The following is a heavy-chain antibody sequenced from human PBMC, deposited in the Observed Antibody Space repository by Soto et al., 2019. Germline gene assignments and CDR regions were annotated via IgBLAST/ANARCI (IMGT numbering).Heavy chain of an antibody. CDR3: ARVPTI. CDR2: IYHSGST. J-gene: IGHJ4*02. CDR1: GGSISSGRYS. V-gene: IGHV4-30-2*01. Sequence: PSETLSLTCAVSGGSISSGRYSWILIRQPPGKGLEWIGYIYHSGSTYYNPSLKSRVTISVDRSKNQFSLKLSSVTAADTPVYYCARVPTIRGQGTLVTVSS.